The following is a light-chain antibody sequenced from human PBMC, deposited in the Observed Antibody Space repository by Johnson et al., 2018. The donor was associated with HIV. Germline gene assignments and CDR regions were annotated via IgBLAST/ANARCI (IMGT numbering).Light chain of an antibody. CDR2: EDN. Sequence: QSVLTQPPSVSAAPGQTVNISCSGNVSNIESYFVSWYQQLPGAAPTLLIYEDNKRPSGIPDRFSGSKSGATATLGITGLQTGDEADYYCGTWDSSLSACYVFGTGTKVTVL. J-gene: IGLJ1*01. CDR3: GTWDSSLSACYV. V-gene: IGLV1-51*02. CDR1: VSNIESYF.